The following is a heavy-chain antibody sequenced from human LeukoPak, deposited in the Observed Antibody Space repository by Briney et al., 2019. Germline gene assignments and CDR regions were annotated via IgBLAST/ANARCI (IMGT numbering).Heavy chain of an antibody. D-gene: IGHD3-16*01. J-gene: IGHJ6*03. V-gene: IGHV4-30-2*01. CDR1: GGSISSSSYY. Sequence: SETLSLTCTVSGGSISSSSYYWGWIRQPPGKGLEWIGYIYHSGSTYYNPSLKSRVTMSVDRSKNQFSLKLSSVTAADTAVYYCASGPPQGFGDYYYYYYMDVWGKGTTVTVSS. CDR2: IYHSGST. CDR3: ASGPPQGFGDYYYYYYMDV.